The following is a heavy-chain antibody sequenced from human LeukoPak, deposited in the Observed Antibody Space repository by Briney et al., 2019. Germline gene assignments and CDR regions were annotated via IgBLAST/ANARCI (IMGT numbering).Heavy chain of an antibody. V-gene: IGHV1-18*01. CDR1: GYRFSSFG. CDR2: ISAYNDNT. D-gene: IGHD3-3*01. CDR3: ARGRGVSSGYPYPYPVLYFDY. J-gene: IGHJ4*02. Sequence: ASVKVSCKASGYRFSSFGISWVRQAPGQGLEWMGWISAYNDNTNYAQKFQGRVTMTTDISTSTAYMELRSLRSDDTAVYYCARGRGVSSGYPYPYPVLYFDYWGQGTLVTVSS.